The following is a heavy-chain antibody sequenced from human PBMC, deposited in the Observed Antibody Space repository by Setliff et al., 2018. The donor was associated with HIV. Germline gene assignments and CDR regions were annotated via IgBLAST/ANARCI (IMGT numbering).Heavy chain of an antibody. D-gene: IGHD3-16*01. J-gene: IGHJ4*02. V-gene: IGHV3-48*01. CDR2: IGSSSSTI. CDR3: ARTPHYYDYAWGSYGAPLYYFDH. Sequence: GGSLRLSCAASGFTLSSYSMNWVRQAPGEGLEWISYIGSSSSTIYYADSVKGRFTISRDNAKNSLYLQMNSLRAEDTAVYYCARTPHYYDYAWGSYGAPLYYFDHWGQGTLVTVS. CDR1: GFTLSSYS.